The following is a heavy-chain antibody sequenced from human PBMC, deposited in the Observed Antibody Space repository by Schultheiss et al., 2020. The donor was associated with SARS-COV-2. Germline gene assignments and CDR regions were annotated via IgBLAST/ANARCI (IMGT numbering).Heavy chain of an antibody. Sequence: SETLSLTCAVYGGSFSDYYWSWIRQPPGKGLEWIGSIYYSGSTHYNPSLKSRVTISVDTSKNQFSLKLSSVTAADTAVYFCARQEGSTIFRMVTREYHYYMDVWGKGTTVTVSS. D-gene: IGHD3-3*01. CDR3: ARQEGSTIFRMVTREYHYYMDV. CDR1: GGSFSDYY. V-gene: IGHV4-34*01. CDR2: IYYSGST. J-gene: IGHJ6*03.